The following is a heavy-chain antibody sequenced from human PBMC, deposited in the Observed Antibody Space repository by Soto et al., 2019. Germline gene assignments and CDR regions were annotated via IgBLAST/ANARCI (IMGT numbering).Heavy chain of an antibody. V-gene: IGHV4-59*01. D-gene: IGHD3-22*01. CDR3: ARVMYYYDSSGYLDY. Sequence: XGTLSLTCTVSGGSISSYYWSWIRQPPGKGLEWIGYIYYSGSTNYNPSLKSRVTISVDTSKNQFSLELSSVTAADTAVYYCARVMYYYDSSGYLDYWGQGTLVTVSS. J-gene: IGHJ4*02. CDR2: IYYSGST. CDR1: GGSISSYY.